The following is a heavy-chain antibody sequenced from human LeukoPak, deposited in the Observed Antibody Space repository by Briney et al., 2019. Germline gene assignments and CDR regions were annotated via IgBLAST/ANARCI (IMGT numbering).Heavy chain of an antibody. CDR2: ISTYNGNT. J-gene: IGHJ4*02. CDR3: ARAYCTGTSCYLIDY. D-gene: IGHD2-2*01. V-gene: IGHV1-18*01. CDR1: GYTFTSYG. Sequence: ASVKVSCKTSGYTFTSYGITWVRQAPGQGLEYMGWISTYNGNTNYTQKLQGRVTMSTDTSTSTAYMELRSLRSDDTAVYYCARAYCTGTSCYLIDYWGQGTLVTVSS.